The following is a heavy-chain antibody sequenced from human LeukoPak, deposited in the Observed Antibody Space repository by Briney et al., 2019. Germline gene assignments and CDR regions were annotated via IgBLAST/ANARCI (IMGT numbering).Heavy chain of an antibody. CDR2: ILSDGSTK. D-gene: IGHD3-10*01. Sequence: GRSLRLACTASGIAFNQYSMHWVRQAPGKGLEWVAFILSDGSTKYYEDSVKGRFSISRDNSNKTLYLQMNSLSAEDMGMYYCATPPYGTDTYGSWFESWGQGTLVTVSS. V-gene: IGHV3-30*03. CDR3: ATPPYGTDTYGSWFES. J-gene: IGHJ5*01. CDR1: GIAFNQYS.